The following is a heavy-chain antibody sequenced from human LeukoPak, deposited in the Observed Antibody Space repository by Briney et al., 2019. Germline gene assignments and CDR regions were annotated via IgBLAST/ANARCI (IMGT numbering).Heavy chain of an antibody. D-gene: IGHD3-22*01. V-gene: IGHV3-21*01. CDR1: GFTFSSYS. Sequence: PGGSLRLSCAASGFTFSSYSMNWVRQAPGDGMEWVSSISSSSSYIYYADSVKGRFTISRDNAKNSLYLQMNSLRAEDTAVYYCARDLYYYDSSGGIDYWGQGTLVTVSS. CDR2: ISSSSSYI. J-gene: IGHJ4*02. CDR3: ARDLYYYDSSGGIDY.